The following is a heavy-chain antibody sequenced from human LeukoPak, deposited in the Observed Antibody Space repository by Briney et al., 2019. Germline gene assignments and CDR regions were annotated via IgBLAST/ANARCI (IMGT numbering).Heavy chain of an antibody. Sequence: SETLSLTCAVYGGSFSGYYWSWIRQPPGKGLEWIGEINHSGNTNYNPSLKSRVTIAVDTSKNQFSLKLSSVTAADTAVYYCARHADPIYYGSWSYYKGSGWFDPWGQGTLVTVSS. CDR1: GGSFSGYY. J-gene: IGHJ5*02. CDR2: INHSGNT. V-gene: IGHV4-34*01. CDR3: ARHADPIYYGSWSYYKGSGWFDP. D-gene: IGHD3-10*01.